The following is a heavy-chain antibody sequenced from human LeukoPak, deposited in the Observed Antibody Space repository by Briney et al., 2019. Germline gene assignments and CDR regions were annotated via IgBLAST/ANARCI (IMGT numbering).Heavy chain of an antibody. Sequence: GGSRRLSCAASGFTFSSYAMNWVRQAPGKGLEWVSGTGSTGVSTFYADSVKGRFTVSRDNSKNTLSLQMNSLRAEDTAVYYCAKDPGVVPAHYFDYWGQGTLVTVSS. CDR1: GFTFSSYA. D-gene: IGHD2-2*01. CDR3: AKDPGVVPAHYFDY. V-gene: IGHV3-23*01. CDR2: TGSTGVST. J-gene: IGHJ4*02.